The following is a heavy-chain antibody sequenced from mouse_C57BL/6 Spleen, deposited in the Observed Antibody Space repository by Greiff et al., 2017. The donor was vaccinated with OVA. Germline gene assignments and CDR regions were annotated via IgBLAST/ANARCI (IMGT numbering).Heavy chain of an antibody. J-gene: IGHJ2*01. CDR1: GFNIKDYY. D-gene: IGHD1-1*02. CDR2: IDPEDGDT. Sequence: VQLQQSGAELVRPGASVKLSCTASGFNIKDYYMHWVKQRPEQGLEWIGRIDPEDGDTEYAPKFQGKATMTADTSSNTAYLQLSSLTSEDTAVYYCTKLSGGNPYYFDYWGQGTTLTVSS. CDR3: TKLSGGNPYYFDY. V-gene: IGHV14-1*01.